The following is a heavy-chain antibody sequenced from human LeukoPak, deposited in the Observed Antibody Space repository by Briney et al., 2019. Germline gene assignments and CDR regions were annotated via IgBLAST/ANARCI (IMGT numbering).Heavy chain of an antibody. CDR3: AAAYDLSTGYYIFDY. CDR2: IYHSGST. J-gene: IGHJ4*02. Sequence: PSETLSLTCAVSGGSISSGGYSWSWIRQPPGKGLEWIGYIYHSGSTYYNPSLKSRVTISVDRSKNQFSLKLSSVTAADTAVYYCAAAYDLSTGYYIFDYWGQGALVTVSS. D-gene: IGHD3-9*01. V-gene: IGHV4-30-2*01. CDR1: GGSISSGGYS.